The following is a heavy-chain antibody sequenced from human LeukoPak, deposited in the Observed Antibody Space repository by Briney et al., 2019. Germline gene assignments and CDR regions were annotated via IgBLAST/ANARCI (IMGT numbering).Heavy chain of an antibody. J-gene: IGHJ3*02. V-gene: IGHV4-34*01. CDR3: ARDRFAFGGVHWAFDI. CDR1: GGSFSGYY. CDR2: INHSGST. D-gene: IGHD3-16*01. Sequence: PSETLSLTCAHYGGSFSGYYWRWIRQPPGKGLEWIGEINHSGSTNYNPSLKSRVTISVDTSKNQFPLKLSSVTAADTAVYYCARDRFAFGGVHWAFDIWGQGTMVTVSS.